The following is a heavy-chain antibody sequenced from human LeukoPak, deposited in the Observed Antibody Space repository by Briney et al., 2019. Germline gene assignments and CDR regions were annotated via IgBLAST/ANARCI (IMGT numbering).Heavy chain of an antibody. CDR3: AKDISRIIMIVVAPGRGIDY. D-gene: IGHD3-22*01. J-gene: IGHJ4*02. V-gene: IGHV3-23*01. CDR1: GLVFGKYA. Sequence: QSGGSLRLSCAASGLVFGKYAMNWVRQAPGKGLEWVSGISGSGGSTNYADSVKGRFTISRDNSKNTLYLQMNSLRAEDTAVYYCAKDISRIIMIVVAPGRGIDYWGQGTLVTVSS. CDR2: ISGSGGST.